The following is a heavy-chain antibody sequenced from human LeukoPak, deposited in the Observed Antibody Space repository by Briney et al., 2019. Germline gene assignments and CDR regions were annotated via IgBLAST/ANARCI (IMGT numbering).Heavy chain of an antibody. CDR3: ARGRGYCTNGVCHRRFDY. D-gene: IGHD2-8*01. Sequence: SVKVSCKASGFTFTSYDIYWVRQATGQGLEWIGWMNPSSANTGYAQKFQGRVTMTRNTSISTAYMELSSLRSEDTAVYYCARGRGYCTNGVCHRRFDYWGQGTLVTVSS. V-gene: IGHV1-8*01. J-gene: IGHJ4*02. CDR1: GFTFTSYD. CDR2: MNPSSANT.